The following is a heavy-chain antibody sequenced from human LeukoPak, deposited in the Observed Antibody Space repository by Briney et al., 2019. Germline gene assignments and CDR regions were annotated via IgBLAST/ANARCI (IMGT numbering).Heavy chain of an antibody. D-gene: IGHD3-16*01. V-gene: IGHV3-53*01. CDR3: AKDEATSGGGLAS. J-gene: IGHJ4*02. CDR2: MYTGGTT. Sequence: GGSLRLSCAASGFTVSGTHMSWVRQAPGKGLEWVSAMYTGGTTYYADSVTGRFTISRDNTKKTLYLHMNSLRAEDTAVYYCAKDEATSGGGLASWGQGNLVSVSS. CDR1: GFTVSGTH.